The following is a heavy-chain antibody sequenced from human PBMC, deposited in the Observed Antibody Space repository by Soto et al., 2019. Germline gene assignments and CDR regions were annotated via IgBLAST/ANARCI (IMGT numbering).Heavy chain of an antibody. D-gene: IGHD6-13*01. CDR3: ARDIAAAGI. CDR1: GGSISSYY. CDR2: IYYSGST. Sequence: SETLSLTCTVSGGSISSYYWSWIRRPPGKGLEWIGYIYYSGSTNYNPSLKSRVTISVDTSKNQFSLKLSSVTAADTAVYYCARDIAAAGIWGQGTLVTVSS. J-gene: IGHJ4*02. V-gene: IGHV4-59*01.